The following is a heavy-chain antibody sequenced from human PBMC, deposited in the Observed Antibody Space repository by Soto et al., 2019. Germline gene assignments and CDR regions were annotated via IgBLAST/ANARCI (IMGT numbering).Heavy chain of an antibody. J-gene: IGHJ6*02. Sequence: SETLALTCTVSGGSISSGGYYWSWIRQHPGKGLEWIGHIYYSGSTYYNPSLKSRVTISVDTSKNQFSLKLSSVTAADTAVYYCARERAGGYYYYGMDVWGQGTTVS. CDR2: IYYSGST. CDR3: ARERAGGYYYYGMDV. D-gene: IGHD3-10*01. V-gene: IGHV4-31*03. CDR1: GGSISSGGYY.